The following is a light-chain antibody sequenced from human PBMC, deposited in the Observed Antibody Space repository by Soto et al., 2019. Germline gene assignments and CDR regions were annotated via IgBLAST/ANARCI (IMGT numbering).Light chain of an antibody. J-gene: IGKJ1*01. CDR3: QQYGDSPK. Sequence: EIVLTQSPGTLSLSPGERATLSCRASQSISSNYVAWYQQKPGQAPRLLIYDASTRATRIPNRYSGSGSGTDFTLTISRLEPEDFAVFYCQQYGDSPKFGQGTKVDIK. V-gene: IGKV3-20*01. CDR1: QSISSNY. CDR2: DAS.